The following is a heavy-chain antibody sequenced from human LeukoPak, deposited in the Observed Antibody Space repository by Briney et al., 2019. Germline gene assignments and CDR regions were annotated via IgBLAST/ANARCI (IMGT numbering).Heavy chain of an antibody. CDR3: ARALVPQHGYYMDV. CDR1: GGSISSYY. J-gene: IGHJ6*03. D-gene: IGHD6-6*01. CDR2: IDASGST. Sequence: TSETLSLTCTVSGGSISSYYWSWIRQPAGKGLGWIGRIDASGSTNYNPSLKSPVPMSVDTSKNRFSLKLSSATAADTPVYYSARALVPQHGYYMDVRGNGTTVTVSS. V-gene: IGHV4-4*07.